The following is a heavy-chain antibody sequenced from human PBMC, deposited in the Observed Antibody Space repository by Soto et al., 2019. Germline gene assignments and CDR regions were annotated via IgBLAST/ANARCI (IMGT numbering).Heavy chain of an antibody. CDR3: ARDYDILTGSPQYYFDY. V-gene: IGHV3-30-3*01. CDR1: GFTFSSYA. Sequence: QVQLVESGGGVVQPGRSLRLSCAASGFTFSSYAMHWVRQAPGKGLEWVAVISYDGSNKYYADSVKGRFTISRDNSKNPLYLQMNSLRAEDTAVYYCARDYDILTGSPQYYFDYWGQGTLVTVSS. CDR2: ISYDGSNK. J-gene: IGHJ4*02. D-gene: IGHD3-9*01.